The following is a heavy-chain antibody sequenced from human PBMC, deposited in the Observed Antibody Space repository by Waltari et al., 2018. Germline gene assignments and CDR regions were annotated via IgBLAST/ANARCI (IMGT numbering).Heavy chain of an antibody. V-gene: IGHV4-39*01. Sequence: QLQLQESGPGLVKPSETLSLTCTVSGGSISSSSYYWGWIRQPPGKGLEGIGSIYYSGSTYYNPSLKSRVTISVDTSKNQFSLKLSSVTAADTAVYYCATQRVRGYYFDYWGQGTLVTVSS. CDR1: GGSISSSSYY. CDR3: ATQRVRGYYFDY. J-gene: IGHJ4*02. CDR2: IYYSGST. D-gene: IGHD6-6*01.